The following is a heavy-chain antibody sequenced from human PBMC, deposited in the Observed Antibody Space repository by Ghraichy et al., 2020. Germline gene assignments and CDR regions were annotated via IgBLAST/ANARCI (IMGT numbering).Heavy chain of an antibody. CDR2: INHSGST. J-gene: IGHJ5*02. D-gene: IGHD2-2*01. CDR1: GGSFSGYY. CDR3: ARSHLVVPAALNWFDP. V-gene: IGHV4-34*01. Sequence: SENLSLTCAVYGGSFSGYYWSWIRQPPGKGLEWIGEINHSGSTNYNPSLKSRVTISVDTSKNQFSLKLSSVTAADTAVYYCARSHLVVPAALNWFDPWGQGTLVTVSS.